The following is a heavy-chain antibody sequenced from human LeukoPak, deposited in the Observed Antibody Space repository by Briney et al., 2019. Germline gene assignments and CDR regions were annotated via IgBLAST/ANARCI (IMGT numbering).Heavy chain of an antibody. CDR1: GYTFTGYY. D-gene: IGHD2-8*01. Sequence: ASVKVSCKASGYTFTGYYMRWVRHAPGQGLEWMGWMNPNSGNTGYAQKFQGRVTMTRNTSISTAYMELSSLRSEDTAVYYCAREVSPSYCTNGVCYVSWFDPWGQGTLVTVSS. V-gene: IGHV1-8*02. CDR2: MNPNSGNT. J-gene: IGHJ5*02. CDR3: AREVSPSYCTNGVCYVSWFDP.